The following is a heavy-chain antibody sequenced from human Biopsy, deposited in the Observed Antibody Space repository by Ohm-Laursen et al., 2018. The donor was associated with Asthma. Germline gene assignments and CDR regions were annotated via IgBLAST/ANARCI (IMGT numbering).Heavy chain of an antibody. Sequence: SLRLSCAASGFTFSSYGMHWVRQAPGKGLEWVAVIWYDGSNKYYADSVKGRFTISRDNSKNTLYLQMNSLRAEDTAVYYCARGDSSNWSHYYFDYWGQGTLVTVSS. D-gene: IGHD3-22*01. CDR3: ARGDSSNWSHYYFDY. CDR2: IWYDGSNK. V-gene: IGHV3-33*01. J-gene: IGHJ4*02. CDR1: GFTFSSYG.